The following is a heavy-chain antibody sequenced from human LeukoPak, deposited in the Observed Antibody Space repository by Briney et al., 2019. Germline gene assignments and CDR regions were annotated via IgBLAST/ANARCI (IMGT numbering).Heavy chain of an antibody. D-gene: IGHD6-19*01. CDR3: ARDPSPIYSSGWYYFDY. V-gene: IGHV3-21*01. Sequence: GGSLRLSCAASGFTFSSYSMNWVRQAPGKGLEWVSSISSSSSYIYYADSVKGRFTISRDNAKNTLYLQMNSLRAEDTAVYYCARDPSPIYSSGWYYFDYWGQGTLVTVSS. CDR1: GFTFSSYS. CDR2: ISSSSSYI. J-gene: IGHJ4*02.